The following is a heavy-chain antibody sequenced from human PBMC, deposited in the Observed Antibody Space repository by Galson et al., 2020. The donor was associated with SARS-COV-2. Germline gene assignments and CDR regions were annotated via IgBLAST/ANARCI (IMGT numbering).Heavy chain of an antibody. V-gene: IGHV4-59*08. D-gene: IGHD2-15*01. CDR2: LYYTGRT. CDR1: DASITNYY. Sequence: SQTLSLTCTVSDASITNYYSSCVRQPPGNGLEWIGNLYYTGRTNYNPSLKRRVTMSLAPSRNQFSLKVSSVTAAETAVYYCARDTPNYGMDVWGQGTTVTVSS. J-gene: IGHJ6*01. CDR3: ARDTPNYGMDV.